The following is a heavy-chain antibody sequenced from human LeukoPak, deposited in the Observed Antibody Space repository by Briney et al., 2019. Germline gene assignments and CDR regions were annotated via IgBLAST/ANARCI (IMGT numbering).Heavy chain of an antibody. V-gene: IGHV1-2*02. CDR3: ARAYYYDSSGYLPVFDY. CDR2: INPNSGGT. D-gene: IGHD3-22*01. Sequence: ASVKVSCKASGYTFTGYYTHWVRQAPGQGLEWMGWINPNSGGTNYAQKFQGRVTMTRDTSISTAYMELSRLRSDDTAVYYCARAYYYDSSGYLPVFDYWGQGTLVTVSS. J-gene: IGHJ4*02. CDR1: GYTFTGYY.